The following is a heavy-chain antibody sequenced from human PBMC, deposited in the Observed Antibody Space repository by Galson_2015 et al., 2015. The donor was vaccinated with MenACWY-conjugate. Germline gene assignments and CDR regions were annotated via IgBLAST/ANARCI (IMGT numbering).Heavy chain of an antibody. V-gene: IGHV3-21*01. D-gene: IGHD6-13*01. CDR1: GFTFSSYS. CDR2: ISSSSSYI. J-gene: IGHJ4*02. CDR3: ARVWGGQLVVSYYFDY. Sequence: SLRLSCAASGFTFSSYSMNWVRQAPGKGLEWVSSISSSSSYIYYADSVKGRFTISRDNAKNSLYLQMNSLRAEDTAVYYCARVWGGQLVVSYYFDYWGQGTLVTVSS.